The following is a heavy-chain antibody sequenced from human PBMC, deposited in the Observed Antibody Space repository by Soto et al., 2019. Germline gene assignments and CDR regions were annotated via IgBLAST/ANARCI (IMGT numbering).Heavy chain of an antibody. CDR1: GFTFSSYG. D-gene: IGHD1-20*01. CDR3: AKLPDNWNVFDY. CDR2: ISYDGSNK. Sequence: GGSLRLSCAASGFTFSSYGMHWVRQAPGKGLEWVAVISYDGSNKYYADSVKGQFTISRDNSKNTLYLQMNSLRAEDTAVYYCAKLPDNWNVFDYWGQGTLVTVSS. J-gene: IGHJ4*02. V-gene: IGHV3-30*18.